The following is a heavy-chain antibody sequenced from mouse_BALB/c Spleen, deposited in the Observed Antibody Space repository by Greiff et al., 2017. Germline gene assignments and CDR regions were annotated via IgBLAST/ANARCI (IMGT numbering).Heavy chain of an antibody. CDR2: IRNKANGYTT. V-gene: IGHV7-3*02. Sequence: EVKLVESGGGLVQPGGSLRLSCATSGFTFTDYYMSWVRQPPGKALEWLGFIRNKANGYTTEYSASVKGRFTISRDNSQSILYLQMNTLRAEDSATYYCARDSSGSRWAMDYWGQGTSVTVSS. D-gene: IGHD3-1*01. CDR3: ARDSSGSRWAMDY. J-gene: IGHJ4*01. CDR1: GFTFTDYY.